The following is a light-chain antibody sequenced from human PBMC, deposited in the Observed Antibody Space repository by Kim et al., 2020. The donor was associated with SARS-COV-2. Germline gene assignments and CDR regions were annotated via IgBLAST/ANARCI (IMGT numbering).Light chain of an antibody. CDR2: EDN. V-gene: IGLV6-57*02. CDR1: SGSIASNY. Sequence: NFMLTQPHSVSESPGKTVTIYCTGSSGSIASNYVQWYQQRPGSAPTTVIYEDNQRPSGVPDRFSGSIDSSSNSASLTISGLKTEDEADYYCQSYDSSNLWVFGGGTQLTVL. CDR3: QSYDSSNLWV. J-gene: IGLJ3*02.